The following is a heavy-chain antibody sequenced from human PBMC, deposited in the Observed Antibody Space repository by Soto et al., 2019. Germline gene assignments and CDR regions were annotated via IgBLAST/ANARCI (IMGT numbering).Heavy chain of an antibody. CDR1: GFTFSSYA. Sequence: GGSLRLSCAAYGFTFSSYAMSWVRQAAGKGLEWVSAISGSGGSTYYADSVKGRFTISRDNSKNTLYLQMNSLRAEDTAVYYCAKEGEQQWLASAYYFDYWGQGTLVTVSS. D-gene: IGHD6-19*01. CDR2: ISGSGGST. V-gene: IGHV3-23*01. CDR3: AKEGEQQWLASAYYFDY. J-gene: IGHJ4*02.